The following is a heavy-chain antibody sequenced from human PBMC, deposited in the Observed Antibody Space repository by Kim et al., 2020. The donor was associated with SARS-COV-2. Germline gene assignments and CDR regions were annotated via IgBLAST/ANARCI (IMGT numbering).Heavy chain of an antibody. CDR3: ARDPLTNLYYYGYSLYFEY. V-gene: IGHV3-11*06. Sequence: GRFTISRDNAKNSLYLQMNSLRAEDTAVYYCARDPLTNLYYYGYSLYFEYWGQGTLVTVSS. J-gene: IGHJ4*02. D-gene: IGHD3-10*01.